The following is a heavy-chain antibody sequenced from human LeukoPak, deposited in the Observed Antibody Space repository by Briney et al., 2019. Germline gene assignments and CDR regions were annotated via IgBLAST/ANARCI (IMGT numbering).Heavy chain of an antibody. CDR1: GYTFTSYG. CDR3: ARAAYVGANSWPGY. Sequence: GASVKVSCKASGYTFTSYGISWVRQAPGQGLEWMGWINPNSGGTNYAQKFQGRVTMTRDTSISTAYMELSSLRSDDTAVYYCARAAYVGANSWPGYWGQGTLVAVSS. CDR2: INPNSGGT. D-gene: IGHD3-10*02. V-gene: IGHV1-2*02. J-gene: IGHJ4*02.